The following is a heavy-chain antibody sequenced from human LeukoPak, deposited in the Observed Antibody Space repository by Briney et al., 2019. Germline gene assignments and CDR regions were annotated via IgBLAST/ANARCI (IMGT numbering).Heavy chain of an antibody. CDR2: IYYSGST. CDR3: ARRGNGSYYSGDWFDP. CDR1: GGSISSTSCY. Sequence: SETLSLTCTVSGGSISSTSCYWGWIRQPPGKGLEWIGIIYYSGSTYYNPSLKSRVTISVDTSKNQFSLKLTSVTAADTAVYYCARRGNGSYYSGDWFDPWGQGSLVTVSS. D-gene: IGHD1-26*01. J-gene: IGHJ5*02. V-gene: IGHV4-39*01.